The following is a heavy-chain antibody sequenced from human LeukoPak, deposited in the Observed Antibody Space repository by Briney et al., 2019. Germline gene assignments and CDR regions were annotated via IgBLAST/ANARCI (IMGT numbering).Heavy chain of an antibody. Sequence: GRSLRLSCAASGFTFSSYGMHWVRQAQGKGLEWVGVISFDGSYKYYADSVKGRFTISRDNSKNTLYLQTNSLRAEDTAVYYCAKGVDTATLHGAFDIWGQGTMVTVSS. J-gene: IGHJ3*02. CDR1: GFTFSSYG. D-gene: IGHD5-18*01. V-gene: IGHV3-30*18. CDR2: ISFDGSYK. CDR3: AKGVDTATLHGAFDI.